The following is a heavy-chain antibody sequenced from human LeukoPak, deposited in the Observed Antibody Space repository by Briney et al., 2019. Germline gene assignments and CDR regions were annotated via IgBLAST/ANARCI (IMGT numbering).Heavy chain of an antibody. CDR3: AKEYEQWLAHAFDI. CDR1: GFTFDDYA. Sequence: GGSLRLSCAASGFTFDDYAMHWVRQAPGKGLEWVSGISWNSGSIGYADSVRGRFTISRDNAKNSLYLQMNSLRAEDTALYYCAKEYEQWLAHAFDIRGQGTMVTVSS. V-gene: IGHV3-9*01. D-gene: IGHD6-19*01. J-gene: IGHJ3*02. CDR2: ISWNSGSI.